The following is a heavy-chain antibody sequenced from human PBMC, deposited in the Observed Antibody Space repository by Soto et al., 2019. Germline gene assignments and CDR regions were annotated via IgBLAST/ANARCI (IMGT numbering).Heavy chain of an antibody. V-gene: IGHV3-21*01. D-gene: IGHD1-7*01. J-gene: IGHJ6*03. CDR1: GFTFSSYS. Sequence: EVQLVESGGGLVKPGGSLRLSCAASGFTFSSYSMNWVRQAPGKGLEWVSSISSSSSYIYYADSVKGRFTISRDNAKYSKYLQMNSLRDEYTAVYYCARSLDLHTDYFDYYYYLDVWGKGTTVT. CDR2: ISSSSSYI. CDR3: ARSLDLHTDYFDYYYYLDV.